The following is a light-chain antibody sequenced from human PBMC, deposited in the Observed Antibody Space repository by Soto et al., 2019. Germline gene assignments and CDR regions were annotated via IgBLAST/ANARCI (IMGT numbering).Light chain of an antibody. CDR2: AAA. Sequence: DVQLTQPPSFLSASVGERISITCRASQGITSDVSWYQQKPGSSPTILIYAAATLGSGVPSRFTGTGSATDFSLSISRLQPEDAGIDYCHDYKSLSRRFGRAFGHGTKVEIK. J-gene: IGKJ1*01. V-gene: IGKV1-27*01. CDR3: HDYKSLSRRFGRA. CDR1: QGITSD.